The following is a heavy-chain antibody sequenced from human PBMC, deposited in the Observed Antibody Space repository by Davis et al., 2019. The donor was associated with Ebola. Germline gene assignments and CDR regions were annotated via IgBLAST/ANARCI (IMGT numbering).Heavy chain of an antibody. Sequence: PGGSLRLSCAASGFTFSSYGMHWVRQPPGKGLEWIGEINHSGSTNYNPSLKSRVTISVDTSKNQFSLKLSSVTAADTAVYYWARYRGVFYYYYGMDVLGQGTTVTVSS. D-gene: IGHD3-10*01. J-gene: IGHJ6*02. V-gene: IGHV4-34*01. CDR1: GFTFSSYG. CDR2: INHSGST. CDR3: ARYRGVFYYYYGMDV.